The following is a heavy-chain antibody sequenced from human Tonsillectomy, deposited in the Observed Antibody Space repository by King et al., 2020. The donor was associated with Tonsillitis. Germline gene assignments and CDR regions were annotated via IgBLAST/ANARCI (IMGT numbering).Heavy chain of an antibody. CDR2: ISVSNGRT. CDR3: ARDNRVWYYDTSSYFFDY. D-gene: IGHD3-22*01. J-gene: IGHJ4*02. CDR1: GYTFTSYG. V-gene: IGHV1-18*01. Sequence: VQLVQSGVEVKKPGASVKVSCKASGYTFTSYGFSWVRQAPGQGLEWVGWISVSNGRTDYAQHLQGRVTIATDTSTTTAYMELTSLRPDDTAIYYCARDNRVWYYDTSSYFFDYWGQGTLVTVSS.